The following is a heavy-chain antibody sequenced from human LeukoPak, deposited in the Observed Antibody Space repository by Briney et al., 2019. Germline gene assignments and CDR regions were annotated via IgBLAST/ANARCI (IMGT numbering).Heavy chain of an antibody. CDR1: GFTFSDYY. CDR2: ISSSGSTK. D-gene: IGHD3-22*01. Sequence: GGSLRLSCAASGFTFSDYYMSWIRQAPGKGLEWVSYISSSGSTKYYADSVKGRFTISRDNAKDSLYLQMNSLRAEDTAVYYCATSRNYYDTSGYYAPEFDYWGQGTLVTVSS. J-gene: IGHJ4*02. CDR3: ATSRNYYDTSGYYAPEFDY. V-gene: IGHV3-11*01.